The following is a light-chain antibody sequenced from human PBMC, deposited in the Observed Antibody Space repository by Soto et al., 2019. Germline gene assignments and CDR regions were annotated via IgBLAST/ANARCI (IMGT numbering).Light chain of an antibody. CDR3: QQYNSMLS. V-gene: IGKV1-33*01. CDR2: DAS. J-gene: IGKJ4*01. Sequence: DIQMTQSPSSLSASEGDRVTITCQSSHDVSRNLNWFQQKPGEAPQLLIYDASNLERGGPSRFSGSGSGTDVTLTISSLQSEDVATYYCQQYNSMLSFGGGTEVEIK. CDR1: HDVSRN.